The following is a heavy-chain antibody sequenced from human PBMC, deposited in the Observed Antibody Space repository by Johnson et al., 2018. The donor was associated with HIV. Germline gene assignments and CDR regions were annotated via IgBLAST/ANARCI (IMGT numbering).Heavy chain of an antibody. CDR1: GFTFDDYG. D-gene: IGHD6-19*01. V-gene: IGHV3-20*04. J-gene: IGHJ3*02. CDR3: ARARAGDAFDS. Sequence: EVQLVESGGSVIRPGGSLRLSCAASGFTFDDYGMSWVRQAPGKGLEWVSGINWNGGSKGYGDSVKGRFTISRDNAKNSLDMQMNSLRAEDTALYYCARARAGDAFDSWGQGTMVTVSS. CDR2: INWNGGSK.